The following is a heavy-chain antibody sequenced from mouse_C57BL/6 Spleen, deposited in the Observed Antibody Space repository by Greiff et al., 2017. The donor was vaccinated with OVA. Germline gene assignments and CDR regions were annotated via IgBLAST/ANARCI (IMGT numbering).Heavy chain of an antibody. V-gene: IGHV14-2*01. CDR2: IDPEDGET. CDR3: ASSYGSPWFAY. D-gene: IGHD1-1*01. J-gene: IGHJ3*01. CDR1: GFTITDYY. Sequence: VQLQQSGAELVKPGASVKLSCTASGFTITDYYMHWVKQRPEQGLEWIGRIDPEDGETKYAPKFQGKATITADTSSNTAYLQLSSLTSEDTAVYYCASSYGSPWFAYWGQGTLVTVSA.